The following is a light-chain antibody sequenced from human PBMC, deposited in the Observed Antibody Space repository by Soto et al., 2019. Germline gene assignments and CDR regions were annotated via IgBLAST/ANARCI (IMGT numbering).Light chain of an antibody. J-gene: IGLJ2*01. CDR3: TSFAGNFNVV. CDR1: SSDIGGYNY. Sequence: QSALTQPPSASGSPGQSVTISCTGTSSDIGGYNYVSWYQQPPGKAPKLMIYKVTKRPSGVPDRFSGSKSGNTASLTVSGLQAEDEADYYCTSFAGNFNVVFGGGTKLTVL. V-gene: IGLV2-8*01. CDR2: KVT.